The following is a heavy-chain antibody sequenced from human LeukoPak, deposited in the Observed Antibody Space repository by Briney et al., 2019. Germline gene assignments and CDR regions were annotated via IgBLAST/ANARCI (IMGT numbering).Heavy chain of an antibody. CDR3: ARSLNYYGSGSYSRYFDL. J-gene: IGHJ2*01. Sequence: SETLSLTYTVSGGSISSYYWSWIRQPPGKGLEWIGYIYYSESTNYNPSLKSRVTISVDTSKNQFSLKLSSVTAADTAVYYCARSLNYYGSGSYSRYFDLWGRGTLVTVSS. CDR1: GGSISSYY. D-gene: IGHD3-10*01. CDR2: IYYSEST. V-gene: IGHV4-59*01.